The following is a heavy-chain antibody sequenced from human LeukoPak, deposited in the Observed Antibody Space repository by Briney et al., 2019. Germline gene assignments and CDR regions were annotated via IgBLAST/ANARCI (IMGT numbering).Heavy chain of an antibody. CDR1: GFTFRSYA. CDR2: ISSNGDNT. CDR3: ARDGVGAYNWFDP. Sequence: QAGGSLRLSCAASGFTFRSYAMYWVRQAPGKGLEYVSAISSNGDNTYYASSVKGRFTISRDNSKNTLYLQMGSLRVEDMAVYYCARDGVGAYNWFDPSGQGTLVTVSS. J-gene: IGHJ5*02. D-gene: IGHD1-26*01. V-gene: IGHV3-64*01.